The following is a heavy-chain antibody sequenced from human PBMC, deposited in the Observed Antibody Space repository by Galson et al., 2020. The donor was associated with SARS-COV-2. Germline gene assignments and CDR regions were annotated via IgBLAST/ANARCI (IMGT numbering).Heavy chain of an antibody. J-gene: IGHJ3*02. CDR3: ARDRVADIVVVVAAPDAFDI. D-gene: IGHD2-15*01. Sequence: SVKVSCKASGGTFSSYAISWVRQAPGQGLEWMGGIIPIFGTANYAQKFQGRVTITADESTSTAYMELSSLRSEDTAVYYCARDRVADIVVVVAAPDAFDIWGQGTMVTVSS. CDR1: GGTFSSYA. CDR2: IIPIFGTA. V-gene: IGHV1-69*13.